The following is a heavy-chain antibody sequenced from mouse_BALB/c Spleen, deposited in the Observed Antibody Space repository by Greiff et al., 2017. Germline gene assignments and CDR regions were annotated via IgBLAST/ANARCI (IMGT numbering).Heavy chain of an antibody. CDR3: VRSGSSSLDY. J-gene: IGHJ2*01. CDR1: GFTFNTYA. CDR2: IRSKSNNYAT. Sequence: EVQLVESGGGLVQPKGSLKLSCAASGFTFNTYAMNWVRQAPGKGLEWVARIRSKSNNYATYYADSVKDRFTISRDDSQSMLYLQMNNLKTEDTAMYYCVRSGSSSLDYWGQGTTLTVSS. V-gene: IGHV10-1*02. D-gene: IGHD1-1*01.